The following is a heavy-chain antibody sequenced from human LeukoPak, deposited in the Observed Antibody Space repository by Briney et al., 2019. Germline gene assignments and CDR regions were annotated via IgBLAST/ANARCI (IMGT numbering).Heavy chain of an antibody. J-gene: IGHJ4*02. CDR3: TTRPNPRDGPSDF. Sequence: GGSLRLSCAVSGFTISNAWMSWVRQAPGKGLEWVGRIKNKVDGGTTDYAAPVKGRFTISRADSENTLYLQMDSLRIEDTAVYFCTTRPNPRDGPSDFWGQGTLVTVSS. CDR2: IKNKVDGGTT. V-gene: IGHV3-15*01. CDR1: GFTISNAW.